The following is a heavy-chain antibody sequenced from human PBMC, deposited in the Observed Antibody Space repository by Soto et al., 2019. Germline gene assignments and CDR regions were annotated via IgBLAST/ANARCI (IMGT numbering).Heavy chain of an antibody. CDR1: GGSISSYY. D-gene: IGHD3-10*01. Sequence: SETLSLTCTVSGGSISSYYWSWIRQPPGKGLEWIGYIYYSGSTNYNPSLKSRVTISVDTSKNQFSLKLGPVTAADTAVYYCARGARGFGELSTKYEDPAAATYYYYYMDVWGKGTTVTVSS. J-gene: IGHJ6*03. CDR3: ARGARGFGELSTKYEDPAAATYYYYYMDV. V-gene: IGHV4-59*01. CDR2: IYYSGST.